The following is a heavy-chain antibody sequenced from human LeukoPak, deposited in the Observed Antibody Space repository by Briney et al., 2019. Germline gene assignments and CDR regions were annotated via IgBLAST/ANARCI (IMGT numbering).Heavy chain of an antibody. Sequence: SETLSLTCTVSGGSISSGSYYWSWIRQPAGKGLEWIGRIYTTGSTNYNPSLKSRVTISVDRSKNQISLKLSSVTAADTAVYYCAREVRYRIGTDTIFGVVRRNWFDPWGQGTLVTVSS. CDR2: IYTTGST. D-gene: IGHD3-3*01. J-gene: IGHJ5*02. V-gene: IGHV4-61*02. CDR3: AREVRYRIGTDTIFGVVRRNWFDP. CDR1: GGSISSGSYY.